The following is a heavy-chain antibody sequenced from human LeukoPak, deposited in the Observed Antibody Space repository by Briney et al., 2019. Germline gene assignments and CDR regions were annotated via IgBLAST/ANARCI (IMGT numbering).Heavy chain of an antibody. V-gene: IGHV5-51*01. CDR2: IYPGDFDT. J-gene: IGHJ4*02. CDR1: GYSFTSYW. D-gene: IGHD2-2*01. CDR3: ARQGFHCSSTSCSLDY. Sequence: GESLKISCKGSGYSFTSYWIGWVRQMPGKGLEWMGIIYPGDFDTRYSPSFQGQVTISADKSISTAYLQWSSLKASDTAMYYCARQGFHCSSTSCSLDYWGQGTLVTVSS.